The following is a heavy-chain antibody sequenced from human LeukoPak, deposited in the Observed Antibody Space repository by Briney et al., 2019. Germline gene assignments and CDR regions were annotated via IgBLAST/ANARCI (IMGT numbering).Heavy chain of an antibody. J-gene: IGHJ4*02. Sequence: GRSLRLSCAASGFTFSSYAMHWVRQAPGKGLEWGAVISYDGSNKYYANSVKGRFTISRDNSKNTLYLPMNSLIAEDTAVSYCARDDSGSYYPPDYWGQGTLVTVSS. CDR1: GFTFSSYA. V-gene: IGHV3-30-3*01. CDR3: ARDDSGSYYPPDY. D-gene: IGHD1-26*01. CDR2: ISYDGSNK.